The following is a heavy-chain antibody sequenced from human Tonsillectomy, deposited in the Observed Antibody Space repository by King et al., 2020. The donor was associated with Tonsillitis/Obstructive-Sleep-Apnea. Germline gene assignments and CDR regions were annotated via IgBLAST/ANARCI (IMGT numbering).Heavy chain of an antibody. CDR3: ARGQGCSGGSCYSGFDY. V-gene: IGHV4-4*02. CDR1: GGSISSSNW. J-gene: IGHJ4*02. CDR2: IYHSGST. Sequence: LQLQESGPGLVKPSGTLSLTCAVSGGSISSSNWWSWVRQPPGKGLEWIGEIYHSGSTNYNPSLKSRVTISVDKSKNQFSLDLSSVTAAGTAVYYCARGQGCSGGSCYSGFDYWGQGTLVTVSS. D-gene: IGHD2-15*01.